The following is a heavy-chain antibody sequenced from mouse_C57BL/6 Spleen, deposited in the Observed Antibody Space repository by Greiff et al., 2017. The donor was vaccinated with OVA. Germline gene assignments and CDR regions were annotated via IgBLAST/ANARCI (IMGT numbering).Heavy chain of an antibody. D-gene: IGHD1-1*01. J-gene: IGHJ2*01. CDR2: ISYDGSN. V-gene: IGHV3-6*01. CDR3: ARESSDGSYYFDY. CDR1: GYSITSGYY. Sequence: EVKLQESGPGLVKPSQSLSLTCSVTGYSITSGYYWNWIRQFPGNKLEWMGYISYDGSNNYNPSLKNRISITRDTSKNQFFLKLNSVTTEDTATYYCARESSDGSYYFDYWGQGTTLTVSS.